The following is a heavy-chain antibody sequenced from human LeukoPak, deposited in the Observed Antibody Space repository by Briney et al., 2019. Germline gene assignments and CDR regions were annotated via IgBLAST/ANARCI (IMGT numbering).Heavy chain of an antibody. CDR1: GYTFTGYY. J-gene: IGHJ4*02. V-gene: IGHV1-2*02. Sequence: ASVKVSCTASGYTFTGYYMHWVRQAPGQGLEWMGWINPNSGGTNYAQKFQGRVTMTRDTSISTAYMELSRLRSDDTAVYYCARSCSSTSCLDDYWGQGTLVTVSS. D-gene: IGHD2-2*01. CDR3: ARSCSSTSCLDDY. CDR2: INPNSGGT.